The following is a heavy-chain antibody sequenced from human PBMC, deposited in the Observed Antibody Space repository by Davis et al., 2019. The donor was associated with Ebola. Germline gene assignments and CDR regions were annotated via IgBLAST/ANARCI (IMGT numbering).Heavy chain of an antibody. CDR2: IYYSGST. Sequence: PSETLSLTCTVSGGSISSYYWSWIRQPPGKGLEWIGYIYYSGSTNYNPSLKSRVTISVDTSKNQFSLKLSSVPAADTAVYYCARVSRWLQFNYWYFDLWGRGTLVTVSS. CDR3: ARVSRWLQFNYWYFDL. D-gene: IGHD5-24*01. V-gene: IGHV4-59*01. CDR1: GGSISSYY. J-gene: IGHJ2*01.